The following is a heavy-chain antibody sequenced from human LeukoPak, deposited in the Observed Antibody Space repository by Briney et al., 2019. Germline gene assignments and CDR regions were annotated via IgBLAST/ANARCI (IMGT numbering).Heavy chain of an antibody. CDR1: GYTFTSYG. J-gene: IGHJ6*03. Sequence: ASVKVSCKASGYTFTSYGISWVRQAPGQGLEWMGWISAYNGNTNYAQKLQGRVTMTTDTSTSTAYMELRSLRSDDTAVYYCARGSQAREYYYYYVDVWGKGTTVTVSS. CDR3: ARGSQAREYYYYYVDV. V-gene: IGHV1-18*01. CDR2: ISAYNGNT. D-gene: IGHD5-24*01.